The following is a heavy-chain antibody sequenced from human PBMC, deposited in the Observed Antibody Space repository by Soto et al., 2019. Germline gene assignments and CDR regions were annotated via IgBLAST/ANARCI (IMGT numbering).Heavy chain of an antibody. J-gene: IGHJ5*02. Sequence: ASVKVSCKASGGTFSSYAMSWVRQAPGQGLEWMGGIIPIFGTANYAQKFQGRVTITADESTSTAYMELSSLRSEDTAVYYCARERPDGSRLDPWGQGTLVTVSS. V-gene: IGHV1-69*13. CDR3: ARERPDGSRLDP. D-gene: IGHD6-13*01. CDR1: GGTFSSYA. CDR2: IIPIFGTA.